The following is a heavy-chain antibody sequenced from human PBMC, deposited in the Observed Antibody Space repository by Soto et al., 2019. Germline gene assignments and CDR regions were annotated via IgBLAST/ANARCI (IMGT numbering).Heavy chain of an antibody. CDR3: AGPSSLRQPSDY. Sequence: GESLKISCQASGYTFTNYWIAWVRHMPGRGLEWMGLIFPRDSDTRYNSSFEGQVTISSDRSIATAYLQWTSLKASDTAIYFCAGPSSLRQPSDYCGQRSPVTVAS. CDR1: GYTFTNYW. D-gene: IGHD5-18*01. J-gene: IGHJ4*02. CDR2: IFPRDSDT. V-gene: IGHV5-51*01.